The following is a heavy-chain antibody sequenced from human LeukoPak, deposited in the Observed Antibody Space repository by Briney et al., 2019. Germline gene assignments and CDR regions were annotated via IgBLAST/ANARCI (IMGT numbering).Heavy chain of an antibody. CDR3: ARFSTVLGSVKYDFWTDDAFDL. J-gene: IGHJ3*01. CDR1: GGSVSSYT. D-gene: IGHD3/OR15-3a*01. V-gene: IGHV1-69*05. CDR2: VVPFFGAT. Sequence: SVKVSCKASGGSVSSYTINWVRQAPGQGLEWMGGVVPFFGATNYAQKFRGRLTISTDESAATAYMELSSLKSDDTAMYYCARFSTVLGSVKYDFWTDDAFDLWGRGTLVTVSP.